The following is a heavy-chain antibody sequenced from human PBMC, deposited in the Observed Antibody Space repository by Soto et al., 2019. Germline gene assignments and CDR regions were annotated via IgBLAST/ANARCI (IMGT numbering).Heavy chain of an antibody. Sequence: EVQLVESGGGLVQPGGSLRLSCAASGFTFSSYWMHWVRQAPGKGLVWVSRINSDGSSTSYANSVKGRFTISRDNAENTLYLQMNSLSGEDTDVYYCARPTMTKTLSGDYWGQGTLVTVSS. D-gene: IGHD3-22*01. J-gene: IGHJ4*02. CDR3: ARPTMTKTLSGDY. V-gene: IGHV3-74*01. CDR2: INSDGSST. CDR1: GFTFSSYW.